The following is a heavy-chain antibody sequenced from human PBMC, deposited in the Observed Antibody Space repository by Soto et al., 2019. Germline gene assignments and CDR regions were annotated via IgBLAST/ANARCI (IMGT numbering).Heavy chain of an antibody. CDR2: ISTDGSST. J-gene: IGHJ4*02. D-gene: IGHD4-4*01. Sequence: GGSLRLSCEASGIIFSSYWMHWVRQAPGKGLVWVSRISTDGSSTNYADSVKGQFTISRDNAKNTLYLQMSSLRAEDTGLYYCARLQSQTDYWGQGT. CDR1: GIIFSSYW. CDR3: ARLQSQTDY. V-gene: IGHV3-74*01.